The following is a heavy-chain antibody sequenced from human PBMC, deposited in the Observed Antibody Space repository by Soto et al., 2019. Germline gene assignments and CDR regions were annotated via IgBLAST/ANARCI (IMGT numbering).Heavy chain of an antibody. D-gene: IGHD4-17*01. CDR2: ISSSGSTI. CDR3: ATWDYGGQGGYYYGMDV. V-gene: IGHV3-48*03. CDR1: VFTFSSYE. J-gene: IGHJ6*02. Sequence: GSLRLSCAASVFTFSSYEMNWVRQAPGKGLEWVSYISSSGSTIYYADSVKGRFTISRDNAKNSLYLQMNSLRAEDTAVYYCATWDYGGQGGYYYGMDVWGQGTTVTVSS.